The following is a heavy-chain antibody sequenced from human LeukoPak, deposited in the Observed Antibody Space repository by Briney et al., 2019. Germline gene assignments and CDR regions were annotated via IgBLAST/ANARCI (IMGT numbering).Heavy chain of an antibody. V-gene: IGHV4-34*01. CDR2: INHSGST. Sequence: PSETLSLTCAVYGGSFSGYYWSWLRQPPGKGLEWIGEINHSGSTNYNPSLMSRVTISVDTSKNQFSLKLSSVTAADTAVYYCARLSCLLRPARVSSTKYYYYYGMDVWGQGTTVTVSS. J-gene: IGHJ6*02. CDR1: GGSFSGYY. D-gene: IGHD6-13*01. CDR3: ARLSCLLRPARVSSTKYYYYYGMDV.